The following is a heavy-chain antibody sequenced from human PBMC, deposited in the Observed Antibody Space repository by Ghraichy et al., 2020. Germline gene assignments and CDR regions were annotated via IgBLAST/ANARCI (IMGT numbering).Heavy chain of an antibody. Sequence: GGSLRLSCLASGFTFSNYAMYWVRQAPGKGLEYVSATSRGSTYHADSVKGRFTISRDNSKNTLYLQMSSLRPEDTAVYFCVRGMGPLLARDAFEIWGQGT. CDR1: GFTFSNYA. D-gene: IGHD6-6*01. CDR2: TSRGST. V-gene: IGHV3-64D*09. J-gene: IGHJ3*02. CDR3: VRGMGPLLARDAFEI.